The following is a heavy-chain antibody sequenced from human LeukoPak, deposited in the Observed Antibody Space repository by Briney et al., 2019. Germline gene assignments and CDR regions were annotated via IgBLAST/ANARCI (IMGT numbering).Heavy chain of an antibody. Sequence: PGRSLRLSCAASGFTFSSYGMHWVRQAPGKGLEWVAVISYDGSNKYYVDSVKGRFTISRDNSKNTLYLQMNSLRAEDTAVYYCAKDRHHSSPVGCYYYYGMDVWGQGTTVTVSS. D-gene: IGHD6-13*01. CDR1: GFTFSSYG. CDR2: ISYDGSNK. CDR3: AKDRHHSSPVGCYYYYGMDV. V-gene: IGHV3-30*18. J-gene: IGHJ6*02.